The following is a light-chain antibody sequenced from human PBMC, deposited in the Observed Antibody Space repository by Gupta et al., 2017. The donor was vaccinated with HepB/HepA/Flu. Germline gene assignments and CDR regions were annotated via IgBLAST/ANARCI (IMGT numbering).Light chain of an antibody. J-gene: IGKJ4*01. V-gene: IGKV3-20*01. CDR3: QQGGGSPIT. CDR1: QSFSSTF. Sequence: DIVLTQSPGTLSLSPGERATLSCRASQSFSSTFLAWYQQKPGQAPRLLIYSTSSRATGIPDRFSGSRSGTDFTLTISILEPEDFAVYYCQQGGGSPITFGGGTKVEIK. CDR2: STS.